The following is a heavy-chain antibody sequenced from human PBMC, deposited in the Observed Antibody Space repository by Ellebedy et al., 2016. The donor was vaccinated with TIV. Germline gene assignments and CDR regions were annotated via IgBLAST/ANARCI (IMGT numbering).Heavy chain of an antibody. CDR3: ARAVDPVVVVAATYDAFDI. V-gene: IGHV1-69*13. CDR1: GGTFSSYA. Sequence: SVKVSXXASGGTFSSYAISWVRQAPGQGLEWMGGIIPIFGTANYAQKFQGRVAITADESTSTAYMELSSLRSEDTAVYYCARAVDPVVVVAATYDAFDIWGQGTMVTVSS. CDR2: IIPIFGTA. D-gene: IGHD2-15*01. J-gene: IGHJ3*02.